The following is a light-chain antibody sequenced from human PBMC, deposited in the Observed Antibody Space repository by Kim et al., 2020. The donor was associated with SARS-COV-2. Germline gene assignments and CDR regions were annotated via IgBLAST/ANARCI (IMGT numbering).Light chain of an antibody. CDR1: NNGRKI. J-gene: IGLJ3*02. V-gene: IGLV3-9*01. CDR3: QVWDSNTWV. Sequence: VDLGRTAAITCGAKNNGRKIVRWDQQTPGQAPEIVLDRDTNRPTGIPERFSGSTSGNTATLTNSRAQAGDEGDYYCQVWDSNTWVFCGGTQLTVL. CDR2: RDT.